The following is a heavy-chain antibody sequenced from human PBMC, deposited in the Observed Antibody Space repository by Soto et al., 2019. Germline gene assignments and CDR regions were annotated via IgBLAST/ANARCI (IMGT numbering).Heavy chain of an antibody. Sequence: QVQLVESGGGVVQPGRSLRLSCAASGFTFSNYGMHWVRQAPGKGLEWVAVISYHGSDKYYADSVKGRFTISRDNSKNTLSLQRDSLRAEDTAVYYCAKDHLTTTVTTVGYWGQGTLVTVSS. CDR2: ISYHGSDK. V-gene: IGHV3-30*18. CDR1: GFTFSNYG. D-gene: IGHD4-17*01. J-gene: IGHJ4*02. CDR3: AKDHLTTTVTTVGY.